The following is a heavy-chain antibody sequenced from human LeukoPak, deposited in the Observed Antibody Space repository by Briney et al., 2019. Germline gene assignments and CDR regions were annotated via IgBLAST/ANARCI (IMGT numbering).Heavy chain of an antibody. Sequence: SETLPLTCTVSGGSISSYYWSWIRQPPGKGLEWIGYIYYSGSTNYNPSLKSRVTISVDTSKNQFSLKLSSVTAADTAVYYCARDAATIRYFDYWGQGTLVTVSS. CDR1: GGSISSYY. J-gene: IGHJ4*02. V-gene: IGHV4-59*12. D-gene: IGHD5-12*01. CDR3: ARDAATIRYFDY. CDR2: IYYSGST.